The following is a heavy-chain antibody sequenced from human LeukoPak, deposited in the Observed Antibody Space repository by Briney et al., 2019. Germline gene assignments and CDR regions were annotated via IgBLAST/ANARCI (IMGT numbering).Heavy chain of an antibody. D-gene: IGHD2-2*01. V-gene: IGHV1-18*01. CDR2: ISAYNGNT. CDR3: ARVSYAEASYYYYYYGMDV. J-gene: IGHJ6*02. Sequence: VASVKVSCKAFGYTFTSYGFSWVRQAPGQGLEWMGWISAYNGNTDYAQKFQGRVTMTTDTSTSTAYMELRSLRSDDTAVYYCARVSYAEASYYYYYYGMDVWGQGTTVTVSS. CDR1: GYTFTSYG.